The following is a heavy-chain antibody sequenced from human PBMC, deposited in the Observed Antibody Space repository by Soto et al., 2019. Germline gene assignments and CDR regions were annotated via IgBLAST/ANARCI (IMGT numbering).Heavy chain of an antibody. CDR2: INPSGGST. V-gene: IGHV1-46*01. D-gene: IGHD5-18*01. CDR3: ARASQGYGALYYYYGMDV. J-gene: IGHJ6*02. CDR1: GYTFTSYY. Sequence: QVQLVQSGAEVKKPGASVKVSCKASGYTFTSYYMHWVRQAPGQGLEWMGIINPSGGSTSYAQKFQGRVTMTRDTSTSTVYMELSSLRSEDTAVYYCARASQGYGALYYYYGMDVWGQGTTVTVSS.